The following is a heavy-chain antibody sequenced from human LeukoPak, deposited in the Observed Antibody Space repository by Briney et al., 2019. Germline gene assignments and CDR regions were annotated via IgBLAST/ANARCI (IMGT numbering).Heavy chain of an antibody. CDR1: GFTFSSYE. J-gene: IGHJ4*02. V-gene: IGHV3-48*03. D-gene: IGHD1-26*01. Sequence: VGSLRLSCAASGFTFSSYEFNWVRQAPGKGPDWVSSISSSPIDIYDADSVKGRFTISRDNSKNSLYLQMNSLRVEDTAVYYCARIHDGTPTPSFDSWGQGTLVTVSS. CDR3: ARIHDGTPTPSFDS. CDR2: ISSSPIDI.